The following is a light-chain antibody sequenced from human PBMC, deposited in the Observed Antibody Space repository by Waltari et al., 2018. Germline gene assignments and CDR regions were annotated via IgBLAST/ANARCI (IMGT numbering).Light chain of an antibody. V-gene: IGKV1-39*01. Sequence: DIQMTQSPSSLSASVGDRVTITCRASQSISSYLNWYQQKPGKAPKLLIYAASSLQSGVPSRFSGSGSGTDFTLTISSLQPDDFATYYCQQSYSTPPYTFGQVTKLEIK. CDR1: QSISSY. CDR3: QQSYSTPPYT. J-gene: IGKJ2*01. CDR2: AAS.